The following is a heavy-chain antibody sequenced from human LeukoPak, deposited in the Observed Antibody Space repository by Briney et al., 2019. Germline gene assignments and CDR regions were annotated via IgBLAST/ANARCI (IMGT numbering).Heavy chain of an antibody. V-gene: IGHV3-23*01. D-gene: IGHD2-21*02. CDR3: AKSETVTAPFDP. CDR1: GFTFSNYD. Sequence: GGSLRLSCAASGFTFSNYDMNWVRQAPGKGLEWVSAISGSGGSTYYADSVKGRFTISRDNSKNTLYLQMNSLRAEDTAVYYCAKSETVTAPFDPWGQGTLVTVSS. CDR2: ISGSGGST. J-gene: IGHJ5*02.